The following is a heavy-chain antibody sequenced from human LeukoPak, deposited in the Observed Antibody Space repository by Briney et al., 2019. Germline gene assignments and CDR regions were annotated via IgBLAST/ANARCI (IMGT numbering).Heavy chain of an antibody. J-gene: IGHJ6*02. CDR3: GCGGSRYYYGMDV. V-gene: IGHV3-48*04. D-gene: IGHD2-15*01. CDR2: ISSSSSTI. Sequence: GSLRLSCAASGFTFSSYSMNWVRQAPGKGLEWVSYISSSSSTIYYADSVKGRFTISRDNAKNSLYLQMNSLRAEVTAVYYCGCGGSRYYYGMDVWGQGTTVTVSS. CDR1: GFTFSSYS.